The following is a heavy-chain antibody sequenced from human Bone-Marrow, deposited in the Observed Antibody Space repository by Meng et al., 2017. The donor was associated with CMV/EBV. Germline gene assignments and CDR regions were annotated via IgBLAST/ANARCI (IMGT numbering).Heavy chain of an antibody. CDR2: IYYSGST. D-gene: IGHD1-26*01. V-gene: IGHV4-39*01. Sequence: SEPLSLTCTVSGGSISSSSYYWGWIRQPPGKGLEWIGSIYYSGSTYYNPSLKSRVTITVDTSKNQFSLKLSSVTAADTAVYYCARNSPREGIDYWGQGTLVTVSS. CDR1: GGSISSSSYY. J-gene: IGHJ4*02. CDR3: ARNSPREGIDY.